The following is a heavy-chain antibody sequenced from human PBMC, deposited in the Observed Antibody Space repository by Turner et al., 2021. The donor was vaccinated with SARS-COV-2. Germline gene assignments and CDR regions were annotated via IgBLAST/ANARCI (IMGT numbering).Heavy chain of an antibody. Sequence: EVRLVPTGGGLIQPGGFLRLSCAASGFTVSSNYMSWVRQAPGKGLEWVSVIYSGGSTYYADSVKSRFTISRDNSKNTLDLQMNSLRAEDTAVYYCARGPHPRGFDYWGQGTLVTVSS. J-gene: IGHJ4*02. CDR3: ARGPHPRGFDY. CDR2: IYSGGST. D-gene: IGHD3-10*01. V-gene: IGHV3-53*02. CDR1: GFTVSSNY.